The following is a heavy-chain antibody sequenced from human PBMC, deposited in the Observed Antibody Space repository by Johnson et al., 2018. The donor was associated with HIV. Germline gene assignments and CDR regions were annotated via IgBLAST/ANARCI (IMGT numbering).Heavy chain of an antibody. CDR2: INGDGSGL. D-gene: IGHD1-26*01. V-gene: IGHV3-74*01. CDR1: GFTFSSYW. J-gene: IGHJ3*01. CDR3: TRDTPPRGELLSGAFDV. Sequence: EVQLVESGGDLVQPGGSLRLSCAASGFTFSSYWMHWVRQGPGKGLVWVSRINGDGSGLTYADSVKGRFTISKDNAKNSLYLQMNSLRVDDTAFYYCTRDTPPRGELLSGAFDVWGQGTMVTVSS.